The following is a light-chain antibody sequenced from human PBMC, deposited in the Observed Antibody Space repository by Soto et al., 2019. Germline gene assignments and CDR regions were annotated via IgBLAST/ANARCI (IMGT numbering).Light chain of an antibody. Sequence: DIVMTQSPLSLPVTPGDAASISCRSSHSLLHSNGYNYLDWYLQKPGQSPQLLIYLGSNRASGVPDRFSGSGSGTDFTLKISRVEAEDVGVYYCMQALQTPWTFGQGTRLEIK. CDR3: MQALQTPWT. CDR2: LGS. J-gene: IGKJ5*01. V-gene: IGKV2-28*01. CDR1: HSLLHSNGYNY.